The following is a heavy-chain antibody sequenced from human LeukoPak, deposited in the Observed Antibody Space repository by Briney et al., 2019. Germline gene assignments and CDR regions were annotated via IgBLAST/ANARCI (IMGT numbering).Heavy chain of an antibody. CDR3: ARRGDGYNLGDWYFDL. D-gene: IGHD5-24*01. Sequence: ASVKVSCKASGGTFSSYAISWVRQAPGQGLEWMGWMNPNSGNTGYAQKFQGRVTITRNTSISTAYMELSSLRSEDTAVYYCARRGDGYNLGDWYFDLWGRGTLVTVSS. CDR1: GGTFSSYA. J-gene: IGHJ2*01. V-gene: IGHV1-8*03. CDR2: MNPNSGNT.